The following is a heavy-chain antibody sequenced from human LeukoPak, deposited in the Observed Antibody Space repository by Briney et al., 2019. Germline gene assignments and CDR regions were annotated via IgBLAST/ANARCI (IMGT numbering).Heavy chain of an antibody. CDR1: GFTFCSYW. D-gene: IGHD5-18*01. V-gene: IGHV3-7*01. CDR3: ASTGARIQLWSPFDY. Sequence: GGSLRLSCAASGFTFCSYWMSWVRQAPGKGLGWVGNIKQDGSEKYYVDSVKGRFTISRDNAKNSLYLQMNSLRAEDTAVYYCASTGARIQLWSPFDYWGQGTLVTVSS. J-gene: IGHJ4*02. CDR2: IKQDGSEK.